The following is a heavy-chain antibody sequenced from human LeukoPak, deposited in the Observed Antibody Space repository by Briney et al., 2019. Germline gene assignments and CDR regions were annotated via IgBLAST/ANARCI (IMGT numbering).Heavy chain of an antibody. D-gene: IGHD5-18*01. Sequence: GGSLRLSRTASGFTLGSHDMHWVRQIPGQGLEWVAAVSSGFHAFFADSVQGRFTVSREDARNSLYLQMNSLRAGDTAVYYCVREARGYHYTYFDYWGQGTLVTVSS. J-gene: IGHJ4*02. CDR3: VREARGYHYTYFDY. V-gene: IGHV3-13*01. CDR2: VSSGFHA. CDR1: GFTLGSHD.